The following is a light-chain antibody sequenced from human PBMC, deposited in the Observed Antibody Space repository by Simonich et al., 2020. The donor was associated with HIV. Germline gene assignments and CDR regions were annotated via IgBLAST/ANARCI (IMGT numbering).Light chain of an antibody. Sequence: EVVMTQSPATLSVSPGERATLSCRASQSVSSSYLAWYQQKPGLAPRLLIYGASSRATCIPDRFSGSGSGTDFTLTISSLEPEDFAVYYCQQRSNWPPYTFGQGTKLEIK. J-gene: IGKJ2*01. V-gene: IGKV3D-20*02. CDR3: QQRSNWPPYT. CDR2: GAS. CDR1: QSVSSSY.